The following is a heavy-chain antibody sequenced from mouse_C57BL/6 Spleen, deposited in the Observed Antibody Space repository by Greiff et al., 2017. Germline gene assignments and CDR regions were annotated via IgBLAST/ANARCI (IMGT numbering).Heavy chain of an antibody. Sequence: QVHVKQPGAELVMPGASVKLSCKASGYTFTSYWMHWVKQRPGQGLEWIGEIDPSDRYTNYNQKFKGKSTLTVDKSSITAYMQLRSLTSEDSAVYYCARGRTWFAYWGQGTLVTVSA. CDR1: GYTFTSYW. CDR3: ARGRTWFAY. CDR2: IDPSDRYT. V-gene: IGHV1-69*01. J-gene: IGHJ3*01.